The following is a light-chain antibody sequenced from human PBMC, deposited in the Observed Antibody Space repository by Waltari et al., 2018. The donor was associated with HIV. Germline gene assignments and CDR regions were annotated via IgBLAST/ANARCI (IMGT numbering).Light chain of an antibody. CDR2: EAS. CDR3: QQLDRYPRT. V-gene: IGKV1-9*01. CDR1: QGISSY. Sequence: DIRLTQSPSFLSASVGDRVTITCRASQGISSYLAWYQQKPGKAPKLLIFEASTLQIGVPSRFSGSGFGTEFTLTISSLHPEDFATYSCQQLDRYPRTFGQGTKVEIK. J-gene: IGKJ1*01.